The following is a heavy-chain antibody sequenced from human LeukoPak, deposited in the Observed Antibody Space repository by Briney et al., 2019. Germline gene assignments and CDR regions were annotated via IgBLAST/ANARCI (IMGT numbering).Heavy chain of an antibody. CDR2: ISSSSSTI. J-gene: IGHJ5*02. D-gene: IGHD1-7*01. V-gene: IGHV3-48*01. Sequence: GGSLRLSCAASGFTFSSYAMSWVRQAPGKGLEWVSYISSSSSTIYYADSVKGRFTISRDNAKNSLYLQMNSLRAEDTAVYYCAKKTGTNWFDPWGQGTLVTVSS. CDR1: GFTFSSYA. CDR3: AKKTGTNWFDP.